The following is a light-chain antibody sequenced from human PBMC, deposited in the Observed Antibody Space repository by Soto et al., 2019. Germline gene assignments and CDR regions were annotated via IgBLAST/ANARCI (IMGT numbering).Light chain of an antibody. CDR2: DAS. J-gene: IGKJ1*01. Sequence: EIVLTQSPGTLSLSPGERATLSCRASQSINNYLAWYQQKPGQAPRLLIYDASNRATGIPARFSGSGSGTEFTLTISSLQSEDFAVYYCRQYNNWPPWTFGQGTKVDIK. V-gene: IGKV3D-15*01. CDR1: QSINNY. CDR3: RQYNNWPPWT.